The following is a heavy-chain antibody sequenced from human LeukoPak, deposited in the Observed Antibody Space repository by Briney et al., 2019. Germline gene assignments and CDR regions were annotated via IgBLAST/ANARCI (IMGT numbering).Heavy chain of an antibody. CDR3: ARPSRRRSGYYSDWFDP. CDR2: IYYSGST. J-gene: IGHJ5*02. V-gene: IGHV4-39*01. CDR1: GGSISSSSYY. Sequence: SETLSLTCTVSGGSISSSSYYWGWIRQPPGKGLEWIGSIYYSGSTYYNPSLKSRVTISVDTSKNQFSLKLSSVTAADTAVYYCARPSRRRSGYYSDWFDPWGQGTLVTVSS. D-gene: IGHD3-22*01.